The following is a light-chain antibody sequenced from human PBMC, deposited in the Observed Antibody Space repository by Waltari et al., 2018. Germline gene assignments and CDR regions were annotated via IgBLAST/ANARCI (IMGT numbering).Light chain of an antibody. CDR2: GAS. CDR1: QSVSSN. J-gene: IGKJ1*01. Sequence: EIVMTQSPATLSVSPGERATLSCRASQSVSSNLAWYQQQPGQAPRLLIHGASTRATGIPARFSGSGSGTDFTLTISSLQSEDFAVYYCQQYNNWPPGTGTFGQGTKVEIK. CDR3: QQYNNWPPGTGT. V-gene: IGKV3-15*01.